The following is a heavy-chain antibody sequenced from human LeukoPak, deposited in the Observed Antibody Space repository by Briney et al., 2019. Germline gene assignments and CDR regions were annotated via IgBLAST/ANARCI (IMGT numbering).Heavy chain of an antibody. J-gene: IGHJ5*02. D-gene: IGHD3-22*01. CDR3: AHYYDSSGQFDP. V-gene: IGHV1-2*02. Sequence: ASVKVSCKASGYTFTGYYMHWVRQAPGQGLEWMGWINPNSGGTNYAQKLQGRVTMTRDTSISTAYMELSRLRSDDTAVYYCAHYYDSSGQFDPWGQGTLVTVSS. CDR1: GYTFTGYY. CDR2: INPNSGGT.